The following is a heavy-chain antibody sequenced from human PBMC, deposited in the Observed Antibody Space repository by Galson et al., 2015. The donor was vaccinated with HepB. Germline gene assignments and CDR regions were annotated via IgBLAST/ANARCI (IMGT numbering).Heavy chain of an antibody. CDR2: ISFDGSNK. J-gene: IGHJ4*02. V-gene: IGHV3-30*18. CDR3: AKDQDVWSCAPPTFDY. Sequence: SLRLSCAASGFTFSSYGMNWVRQAPGKGLEWVSAISFDGSNKYYADSVKGRFTISRDNSKNTLYLQMNSLRAEDTAVYYCAKDQDVWSCAPPTFDYWGQGTLVTVSS. CDR1: GFTFSSYG. D-gene: IGHD3-16*01.